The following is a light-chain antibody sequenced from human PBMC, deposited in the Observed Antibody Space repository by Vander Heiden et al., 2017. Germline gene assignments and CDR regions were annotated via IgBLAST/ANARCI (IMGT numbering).Light chain of an antibody. CDR2: TAS. V-gene: IGKV1-39*01. J-gene: IGKJ1*01. Sequence: DIQMTQSPSSLSASVGDRVTITCRANQDIITYLNWFQQKPGDPPKPLIYTASRWHSGVPSRFSGSGSGTNFTHTSSRLQPDDFAVYYWQQNYRTWSFGQGTKV. CDR3: QQNYRTWS. CDR1: QDIITY.